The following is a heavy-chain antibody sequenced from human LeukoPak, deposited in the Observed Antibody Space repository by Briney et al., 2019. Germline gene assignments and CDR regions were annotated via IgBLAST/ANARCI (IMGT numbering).Heavy chain of an antibody. CDR1: GGTFSSYA. CDR2: IIPILGIA. CDR3: ARDPGGYSYGRDRGPFDY. V-gene: IGHV1-69*04. Sequence: ASVKVSCKASGGTFSSYAISWVRQAPGQGLEWMGRIIPILGIANYAQKFQGRVTITADESTSTAYMELSSLRSEDTAVYYCARDPGGYSYGRDRGPFDYWGQGTLVTVSS. D-gene: IGHD5-18*01. J-gene: IGHJ4*02.